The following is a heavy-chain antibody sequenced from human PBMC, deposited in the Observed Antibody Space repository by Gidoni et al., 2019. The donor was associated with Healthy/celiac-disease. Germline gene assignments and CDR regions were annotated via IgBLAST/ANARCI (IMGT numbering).Heavy chain of an antibody. Sequence: VQLLQSGVEVQQPGQSLHISCKGSGYSFTSYWIGCARQIPGKGLEWMGIIYPGDSDTRYSPSFQGQVTISADKSISTAYLQWSSLKASDTAMYYCARRHGDYVGTCWFDPWGQGTLVTVSS. J-gene: IGHJ5*02. CDR3: ARRHGDYVGTCWFDP. CDR1: GYSFTSYW. D-gene: IGHD4-17*01. CDR2: IYPGDSDT. V-gene: IGHV5-51*01.